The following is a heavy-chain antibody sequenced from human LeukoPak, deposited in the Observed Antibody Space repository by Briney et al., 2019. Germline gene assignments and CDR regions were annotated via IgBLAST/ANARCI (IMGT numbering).Heavy chain of an antibody. V-gene: IGHV3-23*01. Sequence: PGGSLRLSCAASGFTFSSYAMSWVRQAPGKGLGWVSGISGSDDNTYLADSVKGRFTISRDNSKNTVHLQINSLRAEDTAIYYCVKDLWQWTYYFDYWGQGTLVTVSS. D-gene: IGHD6-19*01. CDR1: GFTFSSYA. CDR2: ISGSDDNT. CDR3: VKDLWQWTYYFDY. J-gene: IGHJ4*02.